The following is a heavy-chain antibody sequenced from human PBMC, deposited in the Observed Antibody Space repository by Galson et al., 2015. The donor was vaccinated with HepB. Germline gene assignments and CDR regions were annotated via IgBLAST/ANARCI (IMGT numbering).Heavy chain of an antibody. Sequence: SVKVSCKASGYTFNKYGISWVRQAPGQGLEWMGWISTKRGNTKHAQNFQGRVTMTTEPSTNTAYMELRSLRSADTAVYYCARDVDWALDYWGQGTLVTVSS. CDR2: ISTKRGNT. J-gene: IGHJ4*02. D-gene: IGHD3-9*01. V-gene: IGHV1-18*01. CDR3: ARDVDWALDY. CDR1: GYTFNKYG.